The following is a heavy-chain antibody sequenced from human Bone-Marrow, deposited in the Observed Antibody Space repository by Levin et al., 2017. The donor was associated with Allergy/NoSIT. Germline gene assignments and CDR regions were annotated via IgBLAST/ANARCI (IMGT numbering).Heavy chain of an antibody. CDR3: AIYGSGNDYSAFDI. V-gene: IGHV3-53*01. Sequence: GASVKVSCAASGFTVSSNHMSWVRQAPGKGLEWVSLIYSGGRGYYADSVRGRFTISRDNSKNTRYLQLNSLRAEDTAVYYCAIYGSGNDYSAFDIWGQGTMVTVSS. CDR1: GFTVSSNH. J-gene: IGHJ3*02. D-gene: IGHD3-10*01. CDR2: IYSGGRG.